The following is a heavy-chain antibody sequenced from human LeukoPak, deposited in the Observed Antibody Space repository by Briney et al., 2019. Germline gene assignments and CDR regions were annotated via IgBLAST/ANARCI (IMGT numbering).Heavy chain of an antibody. Sequence: GGSLRLSCAASGFTFSSYEMNWVRQAPGKGLEWVSYISSSGSTIYYADSVKGRFTISRGNAKNSLYLQMNSLRAEDTAVYYCASPSDYFDYWGQGTLVTVSS. CDR3: ASPSDYFDY. CDR2: ISSSGSTI. V-gene: IGHV3-48*03. CDR1: GFTFSSYE. J-gene: IGHJ4*02.